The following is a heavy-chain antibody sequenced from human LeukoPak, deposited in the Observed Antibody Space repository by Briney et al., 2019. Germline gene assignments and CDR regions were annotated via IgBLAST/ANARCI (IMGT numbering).Heavy chain of an antibody. V-gene: IGHV4-59*12. CDR2: IDYSGST. J-gene: IGHJ6*02. Sequence: SETLSLTCTVSGGSITFYYWSWIRQPPGKGLEWIGYIDYSGSTNYNPSLKSRVTISVDTSKNQFSLKVSSVTAADTAVYYCARDGAFAMDVWGQGTTVTVSS. CDR1: GGSITFYY. CDR3: ARDGAFAMDV.